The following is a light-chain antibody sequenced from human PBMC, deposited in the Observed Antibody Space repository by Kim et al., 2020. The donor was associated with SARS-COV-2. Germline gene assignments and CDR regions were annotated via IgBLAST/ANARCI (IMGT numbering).Light chain of an antibody. CDR3: GTWDSSHIPV. CDR1: HSNIGSTY. Sequence: QSVLTQPSSVSAAPGQTVTISCSGSHSNIGSTYVAWYQQLPGTAPKLLIYDNTQRPSGISDRFSGSKSGTSATLDITGLQPEDEADYYCGTWDSSHIPVFGGGTQLTVL. CDR2: DNT. V-gene: IGLV1-51*01. J-gene: IGLJ3*02.